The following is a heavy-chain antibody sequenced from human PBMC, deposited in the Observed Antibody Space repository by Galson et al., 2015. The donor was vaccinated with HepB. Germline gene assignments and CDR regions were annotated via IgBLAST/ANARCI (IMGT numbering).Heavy chain of an antibody. CDR2: INPNSGGT. J-gene: IGHJ4*02. Sequence: SVKVSCKASGYTFTAYYMYWVRQAPGQGLEWMGRINPNSGGTHYAQKFQDRVTMTRDTSINTAYMELSGLGSDDTAFYYCARDIRASLAAYYFDYWGQGTLVTVSS. CDR3: ARDIRASLAAYYFDY. D-gene: IGHD1-14*01. CDR1: GYTFTAYY. V-gene: IGHV1-2*06.